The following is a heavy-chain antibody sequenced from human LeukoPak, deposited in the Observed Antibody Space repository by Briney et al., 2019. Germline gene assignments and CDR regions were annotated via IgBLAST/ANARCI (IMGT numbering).Heavy chain of an antibody. CDR1: GGSISSSNW. D-gene: IGHD2-15*01. Sequence: SETLSLTCAVSGGSISSSNWWSWVRQPPGKGLEWIGEIYHSGSTNYNPSLKSRVTISVDKSKNQFSLKLSSVTAADTAVYYCARHHGVSNSKGSGGNWFDPWGQGTLVTVSS. CDR2: IYHSGST. CDR3: ARHHGVSNSKGSGGNWFDP. V-gene: IGHV4-4*02. J-gene: IGHJ5*02.